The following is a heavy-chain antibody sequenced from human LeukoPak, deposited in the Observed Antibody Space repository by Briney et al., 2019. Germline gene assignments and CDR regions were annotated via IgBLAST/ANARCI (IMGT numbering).Heavy chain of an antibody. CDR2: IYSGGST. CDR1: GFTFSSYA. D-gene: IGHD1-26*01. Sequence: PGGSLRLSCAASGFTFSSYAMSWVRQAPGKGLEWVSVIYSGGSTYYADSVKGRFTISRDNSKNTLYLQMNSLRAEDTAVYYCARESVGAAWGFDYWGQGTLVTVSS. V-gene: IGHV3-66*01. CDR3: ARESVGAAWGFDY. J-gene: IGHJ4*02.